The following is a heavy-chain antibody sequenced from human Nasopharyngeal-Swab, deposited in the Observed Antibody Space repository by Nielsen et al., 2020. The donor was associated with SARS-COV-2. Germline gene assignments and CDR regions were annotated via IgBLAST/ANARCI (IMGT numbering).Heavy chain of an antibody. Sequence: SVKVSCKPSGGTFNSYAFSWVRQAPGQGLEWMGRIIPVFGTTKYAQDFQGRVTITADNSTATAYMQLSSLGSEDTAVYYCARESGSSQYSAYYMDVWGKGTAVTVSS. CDR2: IIPVFGTT. J-gene: IGHJ6*03. CDR3: ARESGSSQYSAYYMDV. D-gene: IGHD2-15*01. V-gene: IGHV1-69*06. CDR1: GGTFNSYA.